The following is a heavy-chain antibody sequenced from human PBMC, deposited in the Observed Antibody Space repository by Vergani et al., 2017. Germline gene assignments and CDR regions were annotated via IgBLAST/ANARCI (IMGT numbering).Heavy chain of an antibody. D-gene: IGHD2-8*01. V-gene: IGHV1-24*01. CDR1: GYTLTELS. J-gene: IGHJ4*02. CDR2: FDTEDGET. Sequence: QVQLVQSGAEVKKPGASVKVSCKVSGYTLTELSMHWVRQAPGKGLEWLGGFDTEDGETIYAQKFEGRDTMTEDTSTDTAYMELRSLRSEDTAVYYCATFKSFCISGVCYSSPFDYWGQGTLVTVSS. CDR3: ATFKSFCISGVCYSSPFDY.